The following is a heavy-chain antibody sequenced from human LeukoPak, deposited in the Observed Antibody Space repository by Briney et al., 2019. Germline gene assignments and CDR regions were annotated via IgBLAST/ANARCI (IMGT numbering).Heavy chain of an antibody. CDR1: GGSIGTYY. CDR3: ARALYYDFWSGYSKGYYFDY. CDR2: IYYSGST. Sequence: PSETLSLTCTVSGGSIGTYYWSWIRQPPGKGLEWIGYIYYSGSTNYNPSLKSRVTISVDTSKNQFSLKLSSVTAADTAVYYCARALYYDFWSGYSKGYYFDYWGQGTLVTVSS. V-gene: IGHV4-59*01. D-gene: IGHD3-3*01. J-gene: IGHJ4*02.